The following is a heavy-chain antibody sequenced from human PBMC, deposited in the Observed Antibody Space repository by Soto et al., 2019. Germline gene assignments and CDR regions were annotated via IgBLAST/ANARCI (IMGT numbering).Heavy chain of an antibody. Sequence: SETLSLTCTVSGGSISSGDYYWSWIRQPPGKGLEWIGYIYYSGSTYYNPSLKSRVTISVDTSKNQFSLKLSSVTAADTAVYYCARVRELGNYNWFDPWGQGTLVTVSS. CDR2: IYYSGST. J-gene: IGHJ5*02. CDR3: ARVRELGNYNWFDP. V-gene: IGHV4-30-4*01. D-gene: IGHD3-10*01. CDR1: GGSISSGDYY.